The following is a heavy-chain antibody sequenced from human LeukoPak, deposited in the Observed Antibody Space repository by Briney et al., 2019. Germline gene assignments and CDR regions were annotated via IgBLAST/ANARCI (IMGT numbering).Heavy chain of an antibody. CDR3: ARAYYGLDY. D-gene: IGHD3-10*01. CDR2: ISSSSSYI. J-gene: IGHJ4*02. Sequence: PGGSLRLSCAASGFTFSSYSMNWVRQAPGKGPEWVSSISSSSSYIYSADSVKGRFTISRDNAKNSLYLQMNSLRAEDTAVYYCARAYYGLDYWGQGTLVTVSS. V-gene: IGHV3-21*01. CDR1: GFTFSSYS.